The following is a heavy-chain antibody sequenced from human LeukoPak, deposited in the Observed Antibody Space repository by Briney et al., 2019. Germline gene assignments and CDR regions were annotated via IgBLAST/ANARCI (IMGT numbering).Heavy chain of an antibody. V-gene: IGHV3-11*01. J-gene: IGHJ4*02. CDR3: ARDRYYYDSSDLDY. CDR1: GFTFSDDY. CDR2: ISSSSSTI. Sequence: PGGSLRLSCAASGFTFSDDYMRWGRQAPGKRLERVSYISSSSSTIYYADSVTGQFTISRDNAKTSLYLQMNSLRAEDTAVYYCARDRYYYDSSDLDYWGQGTLVTVSS. D-gene: IGHD3-22*01.